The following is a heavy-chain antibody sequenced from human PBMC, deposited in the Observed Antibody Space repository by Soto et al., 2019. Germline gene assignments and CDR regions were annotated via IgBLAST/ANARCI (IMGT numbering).Heavy chain of an antibody. J-gene: IGHJ4*02. D-gene: IGHD3-3*01. CDR1: GFTFSSYA. CDR2: ISGSGGST. Sequence: PGGSLRLSCAASGFTFSSYAMSWVRQAPGKGLEWVSAISGSGGSTYYADSVKGRFTISRDNSKNTLYLQMNSLRAEDTAVYYCASPYYDFWSGYPNDYWGQGTLVTVSS. V-gene: IGHV3-23*01. CDR3: ASPYYDFWSGYPNDY.